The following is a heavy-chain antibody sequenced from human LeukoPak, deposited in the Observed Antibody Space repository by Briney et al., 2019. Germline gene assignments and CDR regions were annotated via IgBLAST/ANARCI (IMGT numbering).Heavy chain of an antibody. V-gene: IGHV1-2*02. Sequence: ASVKVSCKASGYTFTGYYMHWVRQAPGQGLEWMGWINPNSGGTNYAQKFQGRVTMTRDTSISTAYMELSRLRSDATALYYCARDYGAGSYFTNTFDYWGQGTLATVSS. D-gene: IGHD3-10*01. J-gene: IGHJ4*02. CDR2: INPNSGGT. CDR3: ARDYGAGSYFTNTFDY. CDR1: GYTFTGYY.